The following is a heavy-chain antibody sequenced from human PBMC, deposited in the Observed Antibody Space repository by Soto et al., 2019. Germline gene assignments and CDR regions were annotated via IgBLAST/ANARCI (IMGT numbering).Heavy chain of an antibody. V-gene: IGHV3-30-3*01. CDR1: GFTFSSYA. D-gene: IGHD1-7*01. CDR3: AREIPGTSIRLGHIMDV. CDR2: ILYDGSNK. J-gene: IGHJ6*02. Sequence: GGSLRLSCAASGFTFSSYAMHWVRQAPGKGLEWVAVILYDGSNKYYADSVKGRFTISRDNSKNTQYLQINSRRAAATAVDYCAREIPGTSIRLGHIMDVWGQGTTVTVSS.